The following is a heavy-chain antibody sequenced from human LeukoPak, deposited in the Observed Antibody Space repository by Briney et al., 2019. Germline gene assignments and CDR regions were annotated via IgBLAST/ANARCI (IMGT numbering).Heavy chain of an antibody. D-gene: IGHD2-15*01. Sequence: GGSLRLSCAASGFTFSSYGMHWVRQAPGKGLEWGAVIWYDGSNKYYADSVKGRFTISRDNSKNTLYLQMNSLRAEDTAVYYCARGSPRDIVVVVAAAEYFQHWGQGTLVTVSS. CDR3: ARGSPRDIVVVVAAAEYFQH. CDR2: IWYDGSNK. J-gene: IGHJ1*01. V-gene: IGHV3-33*01. CDR1: GFTFSSYG.